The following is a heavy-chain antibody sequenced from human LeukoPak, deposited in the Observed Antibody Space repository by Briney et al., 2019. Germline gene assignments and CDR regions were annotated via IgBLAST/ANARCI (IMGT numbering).Heavy chain of an antibody. J-gene: IGHJ4*02. V-gene: IGHV3-23*01. CDR2: ISGSGSST. Sequence: GGSLRLSCAASGFTFSSYAMSWVRQAPGKGLEWVSAISGSGSSTYYADSVKGRFTISRDNAKNSLYLQMNSLRVEDTAVYYCAKDLDYGGNSQTFWYYFDYWGQGTLVTVSS. D-gene: IGHD4-23*01. CDR1: GFTFSSYA. CDR3: AKDLDYGGNSQTFWYYFDY.